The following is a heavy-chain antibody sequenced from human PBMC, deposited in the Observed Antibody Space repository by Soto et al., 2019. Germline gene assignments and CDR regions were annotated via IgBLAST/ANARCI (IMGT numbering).Heavy chain of an antibody. J-gene: IGHJ5*02. Sequence: EVQLVESGGGLVQPGRSLRLSCAASGFMFDDFAMHWVRQAPGKGLEWGPGISWNSGDVAYADSVKGRFTISRDNAKHSVYLHFNSLRPEDTAMSYCAKAATVVTHGFDPWGQGTLVTVSS. CDR1: GFMFDDFA. CDR2: ISWNSGDV. CDR3: AKAATVVTHGFDP. V-gene: IGHV3-9*01. D-gene: IGHD3-22*01.